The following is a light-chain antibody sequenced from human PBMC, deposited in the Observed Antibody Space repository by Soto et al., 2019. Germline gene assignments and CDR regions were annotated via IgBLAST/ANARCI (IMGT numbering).Light chain of an antibody. V-gene: IGKV3-20*01. CDR1: QTLGRNY. CDR2: RIS. J-gene: IGKJ1*01. Sequence: ETVLTQSPGTLSMSPGETATLSCRASQTLGRNYLAWYQQKPGQAPRLLIHRISIRAAGISDRFSGSASVTDFTLTITRLEPEDFAIYYCQQYDNFPQTFGQGTRVDIK. CDR3: QQYDNFPQT.